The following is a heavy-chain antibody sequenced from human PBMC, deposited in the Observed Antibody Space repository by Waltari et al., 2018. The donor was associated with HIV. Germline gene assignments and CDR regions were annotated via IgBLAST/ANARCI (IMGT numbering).Heavy chain of an antibody. CDR2: ISNSGSVI. V-gene: IGHV3-11*04. CDR3: AKDRGGSCCGAFDI. CDR1: GFTFSDYY. J-gene: IGHJ3*02. D-gene: IGHD2-15*01. Sequence: QVHLVESGGGLVKPGGSLRLSCASSGFTFSDYYWSWMRQAPGKVLWWVSYISNSGSVIKYADSVKGRFTISRDNANNTVFLQMSSLRTDDSAFYYCAKDRGGSCCGAFDIWGQRMKVTVSS.